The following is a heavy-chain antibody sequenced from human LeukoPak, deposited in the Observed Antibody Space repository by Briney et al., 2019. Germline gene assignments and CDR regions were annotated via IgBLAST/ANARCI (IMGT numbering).Heavy chain of an antibody. V-gene: IGHV3-66*01. CDR2: IYSGGST. J-gene: IGHJ3*02. Sequence: GGSLRLSCAASGFTVSSNYMSWVRQAPGKGLEWVSVIYSGGSTYYADSVKGRFTISRDNSKNTLYLQMGSLRAEDMAVYYCAKWMGSTVTTPDTFDIWGQGTMVTVSS. CDR1: GFTVSSNY. CDR3: AKWMGSTVTTPDTFDI. D-gene: IGHD4-17*01.